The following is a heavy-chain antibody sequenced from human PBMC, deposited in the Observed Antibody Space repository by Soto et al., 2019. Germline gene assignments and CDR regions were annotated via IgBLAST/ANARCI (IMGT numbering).Heavy chain of an antibody. CDR2: IIPIFGTA. V-gene: IGHV1-69*01. Sequence: QVQLVQSGAEVKKPGSSVKVSCKASGGTFSSYAISWVRQAPGQGLEWMGGIIPIFGTANYAQKFQGRVTITADESTSTAYMELGSLRSEDTAVYYCARGRRVWGVPPNWFDPWGQGTLVTVSS. D-gene: IGHD3-10*02. CDR3: ARGRRVWGVPPNWFDP. J-gene: IGHJ5*02. CDR1: GGTFSSYA.